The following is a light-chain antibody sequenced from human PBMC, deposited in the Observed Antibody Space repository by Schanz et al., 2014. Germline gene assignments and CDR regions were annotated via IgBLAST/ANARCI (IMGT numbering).Light chain of an antibody. V-gene: IGKV3-20*01. J-gene: IGKJ4*01. CDR1: QSVTSSF. CDR2: GAS. CDR3: QHYGSSPPLT. Sequence: EIVLTQSPGTLSLSPGERATLSCRASQSVTSSFLAWHQQKPGQAPRLLIYGASSRAAGIPDRFSGSGSGTDFTLTISRLEPEDFAVYYGQHYGSSPPLTFGGGTKVDIK.